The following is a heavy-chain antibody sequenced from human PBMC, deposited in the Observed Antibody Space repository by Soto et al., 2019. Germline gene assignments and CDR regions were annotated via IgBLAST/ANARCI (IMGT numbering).Heavy chain of an antibody. CDR1: GGTFSPYT. CDR2: IIPFHGVT. Sequence: QVQLVQSGAEVKKPGSSVKVSCKASGGTFSPYTINWVRQAPGQGLEWMGRIIPFHGVTNYAQKFQARVTITAEKSTSTAYMKLSGLRFEDTAMYYCTRDWEITVSTWSFGGFWGRGTLVTVSS. V-gene: IGHV1-69*08. J-gene: IGHJ4*02. D-gene: IGHD3-10*01. CDR3: TRDWEITVSTWSFGGF.